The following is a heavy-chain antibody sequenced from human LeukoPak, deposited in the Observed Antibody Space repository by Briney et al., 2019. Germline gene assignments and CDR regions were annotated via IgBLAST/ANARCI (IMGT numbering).Heavy chain of an antibody. CDR1: GYTFTTYG. V-gene: IGHV1-18*01. Sequence: RVSVKVSCKASGYTFTTYGISWVRQAPGQGLEWMGWISAYNGNTNYAQKFQGRVTVTTDTATSTAYMELRSLRSDDTAVYYCAIDSGSYHFDYWGQGTLVTVSS. CDR2: ISAYNGNT. D-gene: IGHD1-26*01. CDR3: AIDSGSYHFDY. J-gene: IGHJ4*02.